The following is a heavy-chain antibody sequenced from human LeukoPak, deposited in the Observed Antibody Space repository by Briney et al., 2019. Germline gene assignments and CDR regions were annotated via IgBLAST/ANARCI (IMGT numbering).Heavy chain of an antibody. Sequence: SETLSLTCTVSGGSISTYYWSWVRQPPGKGLEWIAYVDYTGSTNYKPPLKSRVAISVDTSKNQFSLKLSSVTAADTAVYYCAVSSWYNWFDPWGQGTLVTVSS. CDR1: GGSISTYY. J-gene: IGHJ5*02. V-gene: IGHV4-59*01. D-gene: IGHD6-13*01. CDR2: VDYTGST. CDR3: AVSSWYNWFDP.